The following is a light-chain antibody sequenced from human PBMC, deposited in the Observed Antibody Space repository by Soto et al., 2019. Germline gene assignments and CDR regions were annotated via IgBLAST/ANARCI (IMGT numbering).Light chain of an antibody. Sequence: IVLTQSPGTLSLSPGDTATLSCGASQSVSSSLAWYQQKPDQTPRLLIYDASSRATGIPARFSGSGSGTEFTLTISSLQPDDFATYYCQHYNSYSEAFGQGTKVDIK. CDR3: QHYNSYSEA. J-gene: IGKJ1*01. CDR2: DAS. CDR1: QSVSSS. V-gene: IGKV3-11*01.